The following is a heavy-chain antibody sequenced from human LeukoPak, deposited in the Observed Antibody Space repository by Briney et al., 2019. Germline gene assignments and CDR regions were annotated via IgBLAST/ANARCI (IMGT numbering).Heavy chain of an antibody. V-gene: IGHV4-34*01. CDR1: GGSFSGYY. CDR2: INHSGST. Sequence: SETLSLTRAVYGGSFSGYYWSWIRQPPGKGLEWIGEINHSGSTNYNPSLKSRVTISVDTSKNQFSLKLSSVTAADTAVYYCARGPPHYDYWGQGTLVTVSS. CDR3: ARGPPHYDY. J-gene: IGHJ4*02.